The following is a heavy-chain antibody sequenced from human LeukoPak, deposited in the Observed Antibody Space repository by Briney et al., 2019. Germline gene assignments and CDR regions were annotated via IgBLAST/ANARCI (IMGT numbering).Heavy chain of an antibody. CDR3: ARQRYSSSWSDY. V-gene: IGHV4-34*01. CDR1: GGSFSGYY. Sequence: SETLSLTCAVYGGSFSGYYWSWVRQPPGKGLEWIGEINHSGSTNYNPSLKSRVTISVDTSKNQFSLKLSSVTAADTAVYYCARQRYSSSWSDYWGQGTLVTVSS. D-gene: IGHD6-13*01. CDR2: INHSGST. J-gene: IGHJ4*02.